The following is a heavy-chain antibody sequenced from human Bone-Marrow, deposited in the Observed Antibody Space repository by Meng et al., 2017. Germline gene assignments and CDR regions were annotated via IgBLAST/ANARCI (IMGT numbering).Heavy chain of an antibody. CDR3: ARDRYSSGGGFGY. J-gene: IGHJ4*02. Sequence: ESLKISCTVSGGSISSSSYYWGWIRQPPGKGLEWIGSIYYSGSTYYNPSLKSRVTISVDTSKNQFSLKLSSVTAADTAVYYCARDRYSSGGGFGYWGQGTLVTVSS. CDR2: IYYSGST. CDR1: GGSISSSSYY. D-gene: IGHD6-19*01. V-gene: IGHV4-39*07.